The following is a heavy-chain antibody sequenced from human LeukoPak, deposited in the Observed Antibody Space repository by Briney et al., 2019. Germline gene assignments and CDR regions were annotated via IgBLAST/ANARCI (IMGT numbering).Heavy chain of an antibody. J-gene: IGHJ4*02. Sequence: SETLSLTCTVSGGSISSSSYYWGWIRQPPGKGLEWIGSIYYSGSTYYNPSLKSRVTISVGTSKNQFSLKLSSVTAADTAVYYCATSKAKIAVAVHWGQGTLVTVSS. CDR1: GGSISSSSYY. CDR3: ATSKAKIAVAVH. D-gene: IGHD6-19*01. CDR2: IYYSGST. V-gene: IGHV4-39*01.